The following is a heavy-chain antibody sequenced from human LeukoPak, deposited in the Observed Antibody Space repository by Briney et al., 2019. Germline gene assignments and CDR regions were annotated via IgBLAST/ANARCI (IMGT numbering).Heavy chain of an antibody. J-gene: IGHJ4*02. CDR2: INHSGST. D-gene: IGHD3-10*01. CDR1: GGSFSGYY. V-gene: IGHV4-34*01. Sequence: SETLSLTCAVYGGSFSGYYWSWIRQPPGKGLEWIGEINHSGSTNYNPSLKSRVTISVDTSKNQFSLKLSSVTAADTAVYYCARGPRRSVDYWGQGTLVTVSS. CDR3: ARGPRRSVDY.